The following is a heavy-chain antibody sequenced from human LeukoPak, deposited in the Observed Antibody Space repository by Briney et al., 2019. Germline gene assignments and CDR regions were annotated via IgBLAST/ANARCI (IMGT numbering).Heavy chain of an antibody. J-gene: IGHJ3*02. D-gene: IGHD6-19*01. CDR1: GFTFSDFY. V-gene: IGHV3-11*04. CDR3: ATSTVAGTYGFDI. Sequence: PGGSLRLSCAASGFTFSDFYMTWFRLAPGKGLNWVSYIGTNGATTYYVDSVKGRFTISRDNARKSLYLEMNSLRDEDTAVYYCATSTVAGTYGFDIWGQGTRVTVSS. CDR2: IGTNGATT.